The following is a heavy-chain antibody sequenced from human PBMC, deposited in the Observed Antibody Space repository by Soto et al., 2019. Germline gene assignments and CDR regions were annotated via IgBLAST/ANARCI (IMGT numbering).Heavy chain of an antibody. CDR3: ARDGSGYRSRASPMDV. Sequence: QVQLVQSGAEVKKPGSSVKVSCKASGDTFSSYAISWVRQAPGQGLEWMGGIIPIFGTANYAQKFQGRVTITADESTSTGYMELSSLRSEDPAVYYCARDGSGYRSRASPMDVWGQGTTVTVSS. V-gene: IGHV1-69*01. D-gene: IGHD3-22*01. CDR1: GDTFSSYA. J-gene: IGHJ6*02. CDR2: IIPIFGTA.